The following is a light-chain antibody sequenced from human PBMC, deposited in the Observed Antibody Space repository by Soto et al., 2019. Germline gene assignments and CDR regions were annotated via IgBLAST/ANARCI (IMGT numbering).Light chain of an antibody. V-gene: IGKV3-20*01. CDR3: QHYAGSPWT. J-gene: IGKJ1*01. CDR2: GAS. Sequence: SPATLSVSPGEKATLSCRASQSVSNNLAWFQQKPGQVPRLLIYGASNRATGVSARFSGSGSGTDFTLTISRLEPEDFAVYYCQHYAGSPWTFGQGTKVDIK. CDR1: QSVSNN.